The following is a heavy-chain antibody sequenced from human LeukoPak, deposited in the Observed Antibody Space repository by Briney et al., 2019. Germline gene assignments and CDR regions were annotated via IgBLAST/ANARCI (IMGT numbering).Heavy chain of an antibody. J-gene: IGHJ6*03. CDR1: GFTFSSYA. D-gene: IGHD2-2*01. CDR2: ISVSGGST. V-gene: IGHV3-23*01. CDR3: AKFRARSSSHMDV. Sequence: PGGSLRLSCAASGFTFSSYAMSWVRQAPGKGLEWVSSISVSGGSTYYADSVKGRFTISRDNSKNTVYLQMNSLRTEDTAVYYCAKFRARSSSHMDVWGKGTTVTVSS.